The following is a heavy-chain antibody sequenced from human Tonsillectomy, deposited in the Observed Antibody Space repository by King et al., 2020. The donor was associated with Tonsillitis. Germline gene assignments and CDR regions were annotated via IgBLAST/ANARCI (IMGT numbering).Heavy chain of an antibody. CDR3: ARDSLYHFGSGSYFGTLDY. J-gene: IGHJ4*02. CDR2: VKQDGSEK. D-gene: IGHD3-10*01. Sequence: VQLVESGGGLVQPGGSLRLSWVASGFTFSDYWMTWVRQAPGKGLEWVANVKQDGSEKYYVDFVKGRFTISRDNAKTSLYLQMRSLSDDDTAVYYCARDSLYHFGSGSYFGTLDYWGQGILVTVSS. CDR1: GFTFSDYW. V-gene: IGHV3-7*03.